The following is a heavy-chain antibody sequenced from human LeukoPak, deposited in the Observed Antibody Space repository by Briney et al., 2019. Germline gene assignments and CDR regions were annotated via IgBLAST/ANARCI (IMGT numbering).Heavy chain of an antibody. CDR2: INHSGST. D-gene: IGHD3-10*01. CDR1: GGSISSHY. V-gene: IGHV4-34*01. CDR3: ARDKSGEDYMDV. Sequence: SETLSLTCTVSGGSISSHYWSWIRQPPGKGLEWIGEINHSGSTNYNPSLKTRVTISVDTSKNQFSLKLSSVTAADTAVYFCARDKSGEDYMDVWGKGTTVTVSS. J-gene: IGHJ6*03.